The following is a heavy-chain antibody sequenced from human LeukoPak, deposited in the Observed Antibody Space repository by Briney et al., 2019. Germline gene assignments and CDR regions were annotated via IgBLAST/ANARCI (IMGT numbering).Heavy chain of an antibody. CDR1: GFTFSSYA. J-gene: IGHJ3*02. CDR2: IKQDGSEK. D-gene: IGHD3-10*01. V-gene: IGHV3-7*04. Sequence: GGSLRLSCAASGFTFSSYAMSWVRQAPGKGLEWVANIKQDGSEKYYVDSVKGRFTISRDNAKNSLYLQMNSLRAEDTAVYYCATDVLLWFGESYANAFDIWGQGTMVTVSS. CDR3: ATDVLLWFGESYANAFDI.